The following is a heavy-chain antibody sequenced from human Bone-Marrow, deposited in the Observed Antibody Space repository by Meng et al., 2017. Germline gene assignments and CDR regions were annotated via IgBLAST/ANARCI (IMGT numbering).Heavy chain of an antibody. D-gene: IGHD1-14*01. Sequence: QVLLQESGPGLVKPSGTLSLTVAVSGGSISSSNWWSWVRQPPGKGLEWIGKIYHSGITIYNPSLKSRVTMSVDNSKNQFSLKLNSMTAADTAVYYCARDPTGGEDHQRVWGQGTLVTVSS. CDR3: ARDPTGGEDHQRV. J-gene: IGHJ4*02. CDR1: GGSISSSNW. V-gene: IGHV4-4*02. CDR2: IYHSGIT.